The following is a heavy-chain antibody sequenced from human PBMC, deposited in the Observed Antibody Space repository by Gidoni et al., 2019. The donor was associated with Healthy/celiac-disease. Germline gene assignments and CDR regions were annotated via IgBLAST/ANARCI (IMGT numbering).Heavy chain of an antibody. CDR3: TRYPEWLSYWYFDL. J-gene: IGHJ2*01. V-gene: IGHV3-73*01. Sequence: EVQLVESGGGLVQPGGSLQLSCAASGFNFSGAAMHWVRQASGQGLEWVGRIRSKANSYATAYAASVKGRFTIARDDSKNTAYLQMNSLKTEDTAVYYCTRYPEWLSYWYFDLWGRGTLVTVSS. D-gene: IGHD5-12*01. CDR2: IRSKANSYAT. CDR1: GFNFSGAA.